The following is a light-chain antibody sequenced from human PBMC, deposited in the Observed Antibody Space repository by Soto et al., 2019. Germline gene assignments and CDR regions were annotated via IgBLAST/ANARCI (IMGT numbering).Light chain of an antibody. J-gene: IGKJ1*01. V-gene: IGKV3-20*01. CDR1: QSVSNNY. Sequence: ELVMTQSPATLSVSPGERATLSCRASQSVSNNYLAWYQQKPGQAPRLLIYGASNRATGIPDRFSGSGSGTDFTLTISRLEPEDFAVYYCQQYGSSGTFGQGTKVDTK. CDR3: QQYGSSGT. CDR2: GAS.